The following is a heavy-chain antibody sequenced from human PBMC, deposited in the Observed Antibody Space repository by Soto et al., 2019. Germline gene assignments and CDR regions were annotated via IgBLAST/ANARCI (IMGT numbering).Heavy chain of an antibody. Sequence: QVQLVESGGGVVQPGKSLRLSFAASGFTFSTYGMHWVRQAPGKGLEWVAVIWYDGSNKYHGDYLKVRFTISRDNSKNTLYLQINNLRAEDTAVYYCGRAGALGDTAVVDSWGQGTLVTVSS. D-gene: IGHD5-18*01. V-gene: IGHV3-33*01. CDR2: IWYDGSNK. CDR3: GRAGALGDTAVVDS. CDR1: GFTFSTYG. J-gene: IGHJ4*02.